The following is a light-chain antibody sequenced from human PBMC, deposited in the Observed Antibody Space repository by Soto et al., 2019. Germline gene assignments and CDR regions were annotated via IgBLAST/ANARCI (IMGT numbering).Light chain of an antibody. J-gene: IGKJ4*01. Sequence: DIQMTQSPSTLSVSVGDRVTITCRASQSISSWLAWYQQKPGKAPKLLIYKASSLESGVPSRFSGSGSGTEFTLTISSLQPADSATYYCQQYNSYSLTFGGGTKVEIK. CDR2: KAS. CDR3: QQYNSYSLT. CDR1: QSISSW. V-gene: IGKV1-5*03.